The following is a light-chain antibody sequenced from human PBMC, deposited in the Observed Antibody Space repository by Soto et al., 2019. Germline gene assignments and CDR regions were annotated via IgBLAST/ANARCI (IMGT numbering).Light chain of an antibody. J-gene: IGKJ5*01. CDR2: DAS. V-gene: IGKV1-33*01. CDR3: QQYENLPT. Sequence: EIQMTQSPSSLSASVGDRVTITCQASQNINNYSNWYQQKPGRAPKLLIYDASNLEAGVPSRFRGSGSGTDFTFTISRLQPEDIATYYCQQYENLPTFGQGTRLEIK. CDR1: QNINNY.